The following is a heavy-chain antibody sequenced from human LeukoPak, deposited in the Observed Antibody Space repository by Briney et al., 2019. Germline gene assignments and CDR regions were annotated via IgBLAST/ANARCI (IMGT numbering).Heavy chain of an antibody. CDR1: GFTFSGSA. CDR3: TRHFDIAAAAADY. Sequence: GGSLRLSWEASGFTFSGSAMHWFRQASGKGLEWVGRIRSKANSYATAYAASVKGRFTISRDDSKNTAYLQMNSLKTEDTAVYYCTRHFDIAAAAADYWGQGTLVTVSS. V-gene: IGHV3-73*01. J-gene: IGHJ4*02. CDR2: IRSKANSYAT. D-gene: IGHD6-13*01.